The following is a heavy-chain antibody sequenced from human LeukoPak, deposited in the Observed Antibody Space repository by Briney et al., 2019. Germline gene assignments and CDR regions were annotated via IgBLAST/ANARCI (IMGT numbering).Heavy chain of an antibody. V-gene: IGHV3-15*01. CDR3: TTEVAIAAAGTLFGY. D-gene: IGHD6-13*01. J-gene: IGHJ4*02. Sequence: GGSLRLSCAASGFTFSNAWMSWVRQAPGKGLEWVGRIKSKTDGGTTDYAAPVKGRFTISRDDSKNTLYLQMNSLKTEDTAVYYCTTEVAIAAAGTLFGYWGQGTLVTVSS. CDR2: IKSKTDGGTT. CDR1: GFTFSNAW.